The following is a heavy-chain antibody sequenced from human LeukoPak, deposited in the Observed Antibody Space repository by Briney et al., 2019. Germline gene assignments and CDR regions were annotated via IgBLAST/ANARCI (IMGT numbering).Heavy chain of an antibody. CDR2: IYYSGST. CDR1: GGSISSSSYY. V-gene: IGHV4-39*01. J-gene: IGHJ2*01. Sequence: SQTLSLTCTVSGGSISSSSYYWGWIRQPPGKGLEWIGSIYYSGSTYYNPSLKSRVTISVDTSKNQFSLKLSSVTAADTAVYYCARHLRSPGFDLWGRGTLVTVSS. CDR3: ARHLRSPGFDL.